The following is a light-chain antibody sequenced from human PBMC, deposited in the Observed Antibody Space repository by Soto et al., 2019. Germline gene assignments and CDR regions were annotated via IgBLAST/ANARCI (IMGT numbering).Light chain of an antibody. J-gene: IGLJ2*01. CDR2: RNN. CDR3: AAWDDRLSGVV. Sequence: QSVLTQPPSASGTPGQRVTISCSGSSSNIGSNYVYWYQQLPGTAPKLLIYRNNQRPSGVPDRFSSYKFGHLASLAISGLRSEDEVEYYCAAWDDRLSGVVFGGETKPAVL. CDR1: SSNIGSNY. V-gene: IGLV1-47*01.